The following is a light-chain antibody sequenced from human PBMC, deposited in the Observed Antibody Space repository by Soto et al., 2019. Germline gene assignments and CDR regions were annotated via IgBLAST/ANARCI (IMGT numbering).Light chain of an antibody. CDR2: RAS. CDR3: HQYNANFTWT. Sequence: DREMTNSTSYISVSVGARKTITCRASQTISSWLAWYQQKPGKAPKLLIYRASNLERGVPSRFSGSGSGTESTLTISSLQPDDFATYYCHQYNANFTWTFGQ. J-gene: IGKJ1*01. V-gene: IGKV1-5*03. CDR1: QTISSW.